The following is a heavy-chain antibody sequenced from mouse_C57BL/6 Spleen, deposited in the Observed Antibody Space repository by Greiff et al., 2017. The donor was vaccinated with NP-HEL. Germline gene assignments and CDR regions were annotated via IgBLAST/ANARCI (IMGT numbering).Heavy chain of an antibody. Sequence: VKLMESGPGLVAPSQSLSITCTVSGFSLTSYGVDWVRQSPGKGLEWLGVIWGVGSTNYNSALKSRLSISKDNSKSQVFLKMNSLQTDDTAMYYCATAYYSEGAYAMDYWGQGTSVTVSS. CDR1: GFSLTSYG. J-gene: IGHJ4*01. CDR3: ATAYYSEGAYAMDY. CDR2: IWGVGST. D-gene: IGHD2-12*01. V-gene: IGHV2-6*01.